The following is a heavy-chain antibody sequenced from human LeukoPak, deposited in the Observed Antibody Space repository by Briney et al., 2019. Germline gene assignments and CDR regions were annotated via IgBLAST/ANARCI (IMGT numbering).Heavy chain of an antibody. V-gene: IGHV3-53*01. Sequence: GGSLRLSCTVSGFTVSSNSMSWIRQAPGKGLEWVSFIYSDNTHYSDSVKGRFTISRDNSKNTLYLQMNSLRAEDTAVYYCARRAGAYSHPYDYWGQGTLVTVSS. J-gene: IGHJ4*02. CDR1: GFTVSSNS. CDR2: IYSDNT. D-gene: IGHD4/OR15-4a*01. CDR3: ARRAGAYSHPYDY.